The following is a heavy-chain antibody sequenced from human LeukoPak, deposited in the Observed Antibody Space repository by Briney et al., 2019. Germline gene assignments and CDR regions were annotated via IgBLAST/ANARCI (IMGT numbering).Heavy chain of an antibody. CDR3: ARQPLYSSSWYKFGY. J-gene: IGHJ4*02. D-gene: IGHD6-13*01. CDR1: GGSISSSSYY. Sequence: SETLSLTCTVSGGSISSSSYYWGWIRQPPGKGLEWIGSIYYSGSTYYNPSLKSRVTISVDTSKNQFSLKLSSVTAADTAVYYCARQPLYSSSWYKFGYWGQGTLVTVSS. CDR2: IYYSGST. V-gene: IGHV4-39*01.